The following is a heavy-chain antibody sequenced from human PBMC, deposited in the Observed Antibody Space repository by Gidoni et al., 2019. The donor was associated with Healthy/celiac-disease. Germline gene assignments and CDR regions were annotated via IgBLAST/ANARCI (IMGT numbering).Heavy chain of an antibody. CDR2: IYYSGST. D-gene: IGHD2-2*01. V-gene: IGHV4-31*03. J-gene: IGHJ6*02. Sequence: QVQLQESGPGLVKPSQTLSLTCTVSGGSISSGGYYWSWIRQHPGKGLEWIGYIYYSGSTYYNPSLKSRVTISVDTSKNQFSLKLSSVTAADTAVYYCARVQVVPATFYYGMDVWGQGTTVTVSS. CDR3: ARVQVVPATFYYGMDV. CDR1: GGSISSGGYY.